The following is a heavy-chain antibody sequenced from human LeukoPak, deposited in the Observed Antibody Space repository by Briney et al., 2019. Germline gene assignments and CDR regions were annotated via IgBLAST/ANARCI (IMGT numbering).Heavy chain of an antibody. CDR3: ARHGGSYFPY. J-gene: IGHJ4*02. V-gene: IGHV4-39*01. CDR2: IYYSGST. Sequence: SETLSLTCTVSGGSISSSSYYWGWIRQPPGKGLEWIVSIYYSGSTYYNPSLKSRATISVDTSKNQFSLKLSSVTAADTAVYYCARHGGSYFPYWGQGTLVTVSS. CDR1: GGSISSSSYY. D-gene: IGHD1-26*01.